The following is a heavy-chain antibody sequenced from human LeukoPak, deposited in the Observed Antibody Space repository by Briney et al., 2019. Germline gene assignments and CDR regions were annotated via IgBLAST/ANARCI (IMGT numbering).Heavy chain of an antibody. D-gene: IGHD3-16*01. Sequence: GGSLRLSCAASGFTFSSYWMSWVRQAPGKGLEWVANIKQDGSEKYYVDSVKGRFTISRDNAKNSLYLQMNSLRAEDTAVYYCARDLEVVGGSGYYDYWGRGTLVTVSS. CDR1: GFTFSSYW. J-gene: IGHJ4*02. CDR2: IKQDGSEK. CDR3: ARDLEVVGGSGYYDY. V-gene: IGHV3-7*01.